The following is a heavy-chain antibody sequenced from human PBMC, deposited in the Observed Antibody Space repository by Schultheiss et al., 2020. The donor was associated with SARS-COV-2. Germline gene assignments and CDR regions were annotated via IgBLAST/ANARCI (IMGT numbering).Heavy chain of an antibody. D-gene: IGHD1-26*01. V-gene: IGHV3-21*01. CDR3: ARDQRESQWELLHLSAFDI. CDR1: GFTFSSYS. CDR2: ISGSSNYI. J-gene: IGHJ3*02. Sequence: GGSLRLSCAASGFTFSSYSMNWLRQAPGKGLEWVSSISGSSNYIYSADSLTGRFTISRDNAKNSLYLQRNSLRAEDTAVYYCARDQRESQWELLHLSAFDIWGQGTMVTVSS.